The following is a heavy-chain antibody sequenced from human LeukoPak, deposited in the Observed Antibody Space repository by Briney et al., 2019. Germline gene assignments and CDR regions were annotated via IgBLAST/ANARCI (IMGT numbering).Heavy chain of an antibody. CDR3: ARTLDDFWSGLSSYYFDY. J-gene: IGHJ4*02. Sequence: SGPALVKPTQTLTLTCTFSGFSLSTSGMRVSWIRQPPGKALEWLARMDWDDDKFYSTSLKTRLTISKDTSKNQVVLTMTNMDPVDTATYYCARTLDDFWSGLSSYYFDYWGQGTLVTVSS. CDR1: GFSLSTSGMR. V-gene: IGHV2-70D*14. CDR2: MDWDDDK. D-gene: IGHD3-3*01.